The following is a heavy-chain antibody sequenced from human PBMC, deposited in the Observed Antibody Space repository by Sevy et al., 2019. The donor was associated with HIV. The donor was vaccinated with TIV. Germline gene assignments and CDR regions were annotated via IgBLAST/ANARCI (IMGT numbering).Heavy chain of an antibody. J-gene: IGHJ5*02. Sequence: GGSLRLSCAASGFTFSSYAMSWVRQAPGKGLEWVSAISGYGDSTNYADSVKGRFTISRDNLNNTLYLQMNSLRAEDTAVYYCAKHYYDTTTHNNWFDPWGPGTLVTVSS. V-gene: IGHV3-23*01. CDR2: ISGYGDST. D-gene: IGHD3-22*01. CDR1: GFTFSSYA. CDR3: AKHYYDTTTHNNWFDP.